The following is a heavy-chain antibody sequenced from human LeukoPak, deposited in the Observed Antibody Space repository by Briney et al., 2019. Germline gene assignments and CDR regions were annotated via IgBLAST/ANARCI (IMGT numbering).Heavy chain of an antibody. CDR2: IYYSGGT. D-gene: IGHD4-17*01. J-gene: IGHJ6*03. CDR1: GGSISSSSYY. CDR3: ARAPNYGDYSYYYYYMDV. Sequence: SETLSLTCTVSGGSISSSSYYWGWIRQPPGKGLEWIGSIYYSGGTYYNPSLKSRVTISVDTSKNQFSLKLSSVTAADTAVYYCARAPNYGDYSYYYYYMDVWGKGTTVTVSS. V-gene: IGHV4-39*07.